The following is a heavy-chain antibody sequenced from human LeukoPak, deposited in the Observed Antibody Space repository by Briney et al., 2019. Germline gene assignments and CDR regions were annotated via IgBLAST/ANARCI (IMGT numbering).Heavy chain of an antibody. Sequence: GRSLRLSCVASGFTFHGFAMHWVRLVPGKGLEWVSGISWNSGLIGYADSVKGRFTISRDNAKNSLYLQMNSLRPEDTALYYCAKGGVAVAGTPNKGYFDYWGQGALVTVS. CDR1: GFTFHGFA. V-gene: IGHV3-9*01. CDR2: ISWNSGLI. J-gene: IGHJ4*02. D-gene: IGHD6-19*01. CDR3: AKGGVAVAGTPNKGYFDY.